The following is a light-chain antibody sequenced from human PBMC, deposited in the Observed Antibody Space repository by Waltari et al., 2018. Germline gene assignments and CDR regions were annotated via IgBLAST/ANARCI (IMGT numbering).Light chain of an antibody. V-gene: IGKV4-1*01. CDR2: WAW. J-gene: IGKJ1*01. CDR1: QSVLYGPDKDC. CDR3: HQYYNIPWT. Sequence: DIVLTQSPDSLAVSLGDTATINCKSSQSVLYGPDKDCIAWYQQKAGQPPKLLFYWAWTPESGVPDRFSGTGSGTDFTLTITNLQAEDVAVYYCHQYYNIPWTFGQGTKVEIK.